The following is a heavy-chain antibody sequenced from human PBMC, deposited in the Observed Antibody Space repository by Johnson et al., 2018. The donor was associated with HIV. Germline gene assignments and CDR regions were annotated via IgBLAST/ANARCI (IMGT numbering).Heavy chain of an antibody. J-gene: IGHJ3*02. D-gene: IGHD3-10*01. Sequence: VQLVESGGGLVQPGGSLRLSCAASGFTFSSYDMHWVRQATGKGLEWVSGIGSAGDTYYPGSVKGRFPISRENAKNPLYLQMHSLRAGDTAVYYCARVGAFGDGISLGAFDIWGEGTMVTVSS. V-gene: IGHV3-13*01. CDR1: GFTFSSYD. CDR2: IGSAGDT. CDR3: ARVGAFGDGISLGAFDI.